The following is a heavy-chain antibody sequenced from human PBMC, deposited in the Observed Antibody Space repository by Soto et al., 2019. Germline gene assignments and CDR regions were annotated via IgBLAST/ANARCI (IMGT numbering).Heavy chain of an antibody. D-gene: IGHD6-13*01. CDR2: IDWDDDK. J-gene: IGHJ4*02. CDR1: GFSLSTSGMC. V-gene: IGHV2-70*11. Sequence: SGPTLVNPTQTLTLTCTFSGFSLSTSGMCVSWIRQPPGKAMEWLARIDWDDDKYYSTSLKTRLTISKDTSKNQVVLTMTNMDPVDTATYYCARILGRYSSSWTYYFDYWGQGTLVTVSS. CDR3: ARILGRYSSSWTYYFDY.